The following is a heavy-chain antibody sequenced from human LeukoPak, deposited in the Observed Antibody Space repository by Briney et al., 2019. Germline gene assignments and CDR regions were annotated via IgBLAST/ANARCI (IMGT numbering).Heavy chain of an antibody. V-gene: IGHV4-34*01. Sequence: PSETLSLTCAVYGGSFSGYYWSWIRQPPGKGLEWIGEINHSGSANYNPSLKSRVTISVDTSKNQFSLKLSSVTAADTAVYYCARERGRLTMVRGGYDAFDIWGQGTMVTVSS. J-gene: IGHJ3*02. CDR2: INHSGSA. CDR3: ARERGRLTMVRGGYDAFDI. CDR1: GGSFSGYY. D-gene: IGHD3-10*01.